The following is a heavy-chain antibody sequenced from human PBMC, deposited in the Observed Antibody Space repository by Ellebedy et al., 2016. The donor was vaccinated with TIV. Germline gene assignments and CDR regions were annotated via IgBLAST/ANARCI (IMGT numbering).Heavy chain of an antibody. CDR2: IIPIFGTA. J-gene: IGHJ4*02. V-gene: IGHV1-69*13. CDR1: GGTFSSYA. CDR3: ARAMVRGVKGGPFDY. Sequence: AASVKVSCKASGGTFSSYAISWVRQALGQGLEWMGGIIPIFGTANYAQKFQGRVKITADESTSTAYMELSSLRSEDTAVYYCARAMVRGVKGGPFDYWGQGTLVTVSS. D-gene: IGHD3-10*01.